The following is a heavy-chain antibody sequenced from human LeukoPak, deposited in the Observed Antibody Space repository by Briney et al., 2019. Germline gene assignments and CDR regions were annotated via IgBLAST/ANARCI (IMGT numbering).Heavy chain of an antibody. CDR2: ISAYNGNT. J-gene: IGHJ4*02. D-gene: IGHD3-22*01. CDR3: ARVGYYDSSGHFDY. V-gene: IGHV1-18*04. Sequence: ASVKVSCKASGYTFTGYHMHWVRQAPGQGLEWMGWISAYNGNTNYAQKLQGRVTMTTDTSTSTAYMELRSLRSDDTAVYYCARVGYYDSSGHFDYWGQGTLVTVSS. CDR1: GYTFTGYH.